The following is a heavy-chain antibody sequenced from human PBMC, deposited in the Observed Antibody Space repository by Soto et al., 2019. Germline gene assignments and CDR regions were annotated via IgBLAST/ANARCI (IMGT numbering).Heavy chain of an antibody. Sequence: GDSLKISCSGSGYSFANYWIGWVRQMSGKGLEWMGIIYPSDSDIKYSPSFQGQVTISADKSINTAYLQWNSLKASDTAMYFCARGDTSDYSTATPYDYWGKRSLVTICS. J-gene: IGHJ4*02. CDR2: IYPSDSDI. V-gene: IGHV5-51*01. CDR3: ARGDTSDYSTATPYDY. D-gene: IGHD3-22*01. CDR1: GYSFANYW.